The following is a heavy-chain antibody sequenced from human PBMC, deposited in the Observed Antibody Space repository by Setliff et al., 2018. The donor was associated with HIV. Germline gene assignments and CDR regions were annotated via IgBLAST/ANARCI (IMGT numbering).Heavy chain of an antibody. CDR3: ARLRVKQLVPEALDI. D-gene: IGHD6-6*01. J-gene: IGHJ3*02. V-gene: IGHV4-39*01. CDR2: IYYTGST. CDR1: GVSISSGGYF. Sequence: SETLSLTCTVSGVSISSGGYFWGWVRQPPGKGLEWIGTIYYTGSTYYNPSLKSRVTIFVDTSKNQFSLKLSSVTAADTAVYSCARLRVKQLVPEALDIWGQGTMVTVSS.